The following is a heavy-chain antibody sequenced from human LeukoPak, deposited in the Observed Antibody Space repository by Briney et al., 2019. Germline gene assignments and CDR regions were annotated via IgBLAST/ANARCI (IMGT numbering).Heavy chain of an antibody. CDR1: GFTFSSYG. J-gene: IGHJ4*02. D-gene: IGHD6-13*01. CDR2: IRYDGSNK. CDR3: AKIAAAGGTFELDY. V-gene: IGHV3-30*02. Sequence: GGSLRLSCAASGFTFSSYGMHWVRQAPGNGLEWVAFIRYDGSNKYYADSVKGRFTISRDNSKNTLYLQMDSLRAEDTAVYYCAKIAAAGGTFELDYWGQGTLVTVSS.